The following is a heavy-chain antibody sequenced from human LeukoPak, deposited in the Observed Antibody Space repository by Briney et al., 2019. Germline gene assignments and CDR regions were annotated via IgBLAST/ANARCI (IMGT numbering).Heavy chain of an antibody. D-gene: IGHD3-3*01. CDR2: ISAYNGNT. CDR3: ARDSITIFGVVTDYFDY. J-gene: IGHJ4*02. CDR1: GYTFTSYG. V-gene: IGHV1-18*01. Sequence: ASVKVSCNASGYTFTSYGISWVRQAPGQGLEWMGWISAYNGNTNYAQKLQGRVTMTTDTSTSTAYMELRSLRSDDTAVYYCARDSITIFGVVTDYFDYWGQGTLVTVSS.